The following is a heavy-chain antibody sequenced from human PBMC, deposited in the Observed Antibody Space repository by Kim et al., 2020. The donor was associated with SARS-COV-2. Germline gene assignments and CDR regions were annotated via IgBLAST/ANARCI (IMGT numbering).Heavy chain of an antibody. J-gene: IGHJ3*02. Sequence: AKSVQGRFTIPRANSKDPLYLQMNSLRAEDTAVYYCAKDGGGNFIDAFDIWGQGTMVTVSS. CDR3: AKDGGGNFIDAFDI. V-gene: IGHV3-23*01. D-gene: IGHD3-16*02.